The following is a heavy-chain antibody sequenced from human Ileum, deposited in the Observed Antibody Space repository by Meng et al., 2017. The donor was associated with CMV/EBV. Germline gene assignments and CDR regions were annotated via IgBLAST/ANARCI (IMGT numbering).Heavy chain of an antibody. Sequence: ASVKVPCKASGYTFATLDINWVRQAAGLGLEWMGWMSPNGGYTGYAQKFQGRVTMTRDTSINTAYMELSSLGSEDTAVYYCARGVAAGVDYWGQGTLVTVSS. CDR1: GYTFATLD. J-gene: IGHJ4*02. V-gene: IGHV1-8*01. D-gene: IGHD6-13*01. CDR2: MSPNGGYT. CDR3: ARGVAAGVDY.